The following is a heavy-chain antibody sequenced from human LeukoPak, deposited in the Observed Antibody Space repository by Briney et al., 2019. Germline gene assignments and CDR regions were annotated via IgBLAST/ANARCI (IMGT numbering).Heavy chain of an antibody. Sequence: SETLSLTCAVYGGSFSGYYWSWIRQPPGKGLEWIGEINHSGSTNYNPSLKSRVTISVDTSKNQFSLKLSSVTAADTAVYYCARGPDLYYFDYWGQGTLVIVSS. CDR2: INHSGST. J-gene: IGHJ4*02. CDR3: ARGPDLYYFDY. CDR1: GGSFSGYY. V-gene: IGHV4-34*01. D-gene: IGHD3-16*01.